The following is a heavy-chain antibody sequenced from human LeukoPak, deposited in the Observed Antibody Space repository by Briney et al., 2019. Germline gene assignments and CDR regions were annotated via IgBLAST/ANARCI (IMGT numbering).Heavy chain of an antibody. CDR3: AKDPRITGTTYFDY. CDR1: GFTLSSHA. Sequence: PGGSLRLSCAASGFTLSSHAMSWVRQAPGKGLEWVSTISGSGVSTYYADSVKGRFTISRDNSKNTLYLQMNSLRAEDTAIYYCAKDPRITGTTYFDYWGQGTLVTVSS. CDR2: ISGSGVST. J-gene: IGHJ4*02. D-gene: IGHD1-20*01. V-gene: IGHV3-23*01.